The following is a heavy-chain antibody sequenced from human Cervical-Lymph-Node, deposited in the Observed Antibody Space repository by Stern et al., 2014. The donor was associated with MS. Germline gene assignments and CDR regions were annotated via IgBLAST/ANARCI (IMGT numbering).Heavy chain of an antibody. CDR3: ARVRTTYYYDSSGSLAPGDGFDI. D-gene: IGHD3-22*01. CDR1: GGTFSSYT. Sequence: VQLVESGAEVKKPGSSVKVSCKSSGGTFSSYTITWVRQAPGQGLEWMGRIIPILDIANYAQKFQGRVTITADKSTSTAYMELSSLRSEDTAVYFCARVRTTYYYDSSGSLAPGDGFDIWGQGTMVTVSS. V-gene: IGHV1-69*09. CDR2: IIPILDIA. J-gene: IGHJ3*02.